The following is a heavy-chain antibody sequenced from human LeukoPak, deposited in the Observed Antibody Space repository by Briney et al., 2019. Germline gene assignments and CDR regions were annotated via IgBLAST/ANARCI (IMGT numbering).Heavy chain of an antibody. CDR2: ISAYNGNT. J-gene: IGHJ4*02. CDR3: ARDRASYDYVWGSYPYFDY. V-gene: IGHV1-18*01. D-gene: IGHD3-16*02. CDR1: GYTFTSYG. Sequence: ASVKVSCKASGYTFTSYGISWVRQAPGQGLERMGWISAYNGNTNYAQKLQGRVTMTTDTSTSTAYMELRSLRSDDTAVYYCARDRASYDYVWGSYPYFDYWGQGTLVTVSS.